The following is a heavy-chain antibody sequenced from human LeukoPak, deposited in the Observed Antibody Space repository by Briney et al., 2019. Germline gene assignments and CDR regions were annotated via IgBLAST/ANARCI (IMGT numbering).Heavy chain of an antibody. CDR2: ISGNGDDT. J-gene: IGHJ5*02. D-gene: IGHD3-22*01. V-gene: IGHV3-23*01. CDR3: AKTTTRSSYYDKTGSNWFDP. Sequence: GGSLRLSCAASGFTFSNYPMTWVRQAPGKGLAWVSTISGNGDDTYYADSVKGRFTISRDNSKNTLFLQTNSLRAEDTAIYYCAKTTTRSSYYDKTGSNWFDPWGQGTLVTVSS. CDR1: GFTFSNYP.